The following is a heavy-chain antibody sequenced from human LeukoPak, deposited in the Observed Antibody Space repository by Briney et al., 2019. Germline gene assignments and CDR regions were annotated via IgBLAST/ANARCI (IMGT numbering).Heavy chain of an antibody. J-gene: IGHJ3*02. V-gene: IGHV4-38-2*02. CDR1: GYSISSGYY. Sequence: SETLSLTCTVSGYSISSGYYWGWIRQPPGKGLEWIGSIHHSGSTYYNPSLKSRVTISVDTSRNQFSLKLSSVTAADTAVYYCARMCYDYVWGSYRDDAFDIWGQGTMVTVSS. D-gene: IGHD3-16*02. CDR3: ARMCYDYVWGSYRDDAFDI. CDR2: IHHSGST.